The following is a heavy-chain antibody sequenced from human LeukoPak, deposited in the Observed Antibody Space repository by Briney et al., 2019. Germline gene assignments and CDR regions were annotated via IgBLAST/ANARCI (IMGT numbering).Heavy chain of an antibody. CDR2: ISGSGSNT. CDR3: ARNMGDY. J-gene: IGHJ4*02. Sequence: GGSLRLSCAASGFTFTNYAMTWVRQAPGKGLEWVSVISGSGSNTDYADSVKGRFTISRDNSKNTLSLQMNSLRAEDTAIYYCARNMGDYWGQGTLVTVSS. CDR1: GFTFTNYA. D-gene: IGHD2/OR15-2a*01. V-gene: IGHV3-23*01.